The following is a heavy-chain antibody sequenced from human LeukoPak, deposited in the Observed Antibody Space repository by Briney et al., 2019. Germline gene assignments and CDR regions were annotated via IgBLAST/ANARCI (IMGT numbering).Heavy chain of an antibody. CDR3: ARGVFGCSSTSCYLSAYYYYYMDV. CDR1: GYTFTSYD. Sequence: GASVKVSCKASGYTFTSYDINWVRQAPGQGLEWMGIINPSGGSTSYAQKFQGRVTMTRDTSTSTVYMELSSLRSEDTAVYYCARGVFGCSSTSCYLSAYYYYYMDVWGKGTTVTISS. V-gene: IGHV1-46*01. CDR2: INPSGGST. D-gene: IGHD2-2*01. J-gene: IGHJ6*03.